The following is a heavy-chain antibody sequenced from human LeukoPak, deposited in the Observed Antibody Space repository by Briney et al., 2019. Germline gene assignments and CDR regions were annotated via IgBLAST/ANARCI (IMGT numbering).Heavy chain of an antibody. Sequence: GGSVRHSCAASGCTFSNAWMSRVRQAPGKGLEWVSHISSSGINIYYADSVKGRFTISRDNAKNSLYLQMNSLRAEDTAVYYCARDEYSYASVSGSFDYWEQGSLVTVSS. D-gene: IGHD3-10*01. CDR2: ISSSGINI. CDR1: GCTFSNAW. V-gene: IGHV3-48*04. J-gene: IGHJ4*02. CDR3: ARDEYSYASVSGSFDY.